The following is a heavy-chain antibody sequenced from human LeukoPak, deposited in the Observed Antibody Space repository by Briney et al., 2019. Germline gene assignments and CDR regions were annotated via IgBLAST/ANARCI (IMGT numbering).Heavy chain of an antibody. J-gene: IGHJ6*02. D-gene: IGHD3-3*01. V-gene: IGHV1-8*01. CDR1: GYTFTSYD. Sequence: ASVKVSCKASGYTFTSYDINWVRQATGQGLEWMGWMNPNSGNTGYAQKFRGRVTMTRNASISTAYMELSSLRSEDTAVYYCARSRSASLTIFGVVIIDYYYYGMDVWGQGTTVTVSS. CDR3: ARSRSASLTIFGVVIIDYYYYGMDV. CDR2: MNPNSGNT.